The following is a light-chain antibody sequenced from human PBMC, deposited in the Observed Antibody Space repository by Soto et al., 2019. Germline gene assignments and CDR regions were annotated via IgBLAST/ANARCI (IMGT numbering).Light chain of an antibody. CDR3: QQYGSSPYT. CDR1: QSVTSSY. J-gene: IGKJ2*01. V-gene: IGKV3-20*01. Sequence: EIVLTQSPGTLSLSPGERATLSCRASQSVTSSYLAWYQQKPGQAPRLLIYCASSRATGIPDRFSGSGSGTAFTLTIIRLEPEDFAVYYCQQYGSSPYTFGQGTKLEIK. CDR2: CAS.